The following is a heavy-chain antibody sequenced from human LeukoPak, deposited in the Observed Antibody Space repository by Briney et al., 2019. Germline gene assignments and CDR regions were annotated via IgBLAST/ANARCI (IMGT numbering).Heavy chain of an antibody. CDR3: ARDVYGGY. CDR2: IYYSGST. D-gene: IGHD4/OR15-4a*01. J-gene: IGHJ4*02. Sequence: SETLSLTCTVSGGYLSSYYWNWIRQPPGKGLEWIGYIYYSGSTNYNPSLKSRVTISIDTSKNQFSLKLSSVTAADTAVYYCARDVYGGYWGQGTLVTVSS. V-gene: IGHV4-59*01. CDR1: GGYLSSYY.